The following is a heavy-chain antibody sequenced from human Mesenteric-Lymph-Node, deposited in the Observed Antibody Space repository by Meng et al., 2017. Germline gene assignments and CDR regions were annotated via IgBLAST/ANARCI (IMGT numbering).Heavy chain of an antibody. CDR3: ATSRLAYCGGDCYSSAFDI. Sequence: ASVKVSCKASGYTFTSYGISWVRQAPGQGLEWMGWISAYNGNTNYAQKLQGRVTMTTDTSTSTAYMELRSLRAEDTAVYYCATSRLAYCGGDCYSSAFDIWGQGTMVTVSS. CDR2: ISAYNGNT. D-gene: IGHD2-21*02. J-gene: IGHJ3*02. V-gene: IGHV1-18*01. CDR1: GYTFTSYG.